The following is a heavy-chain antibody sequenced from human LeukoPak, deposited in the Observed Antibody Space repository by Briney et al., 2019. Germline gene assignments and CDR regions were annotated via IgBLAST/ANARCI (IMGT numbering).Heavy chain of an antibody. Sequence: ASVKVSCKASGYTFTGYYMHWVRQAPGQGLEWMGWINPNSGGTNYAQKFQGRVTMTRDTSISTAYMELSRLRSDDTAVYYCARRTYYDFWSGYGVDYWGQGTLVTVSS. D-gene: IGHD3-3*01. CDR1: GYTFTGYY. CDR3: ARRTYYDFWSGYGVDY. CDR2: INPNSGGT. V-gene: IGHV1-2*02. J-gene: IGHJ4*02.